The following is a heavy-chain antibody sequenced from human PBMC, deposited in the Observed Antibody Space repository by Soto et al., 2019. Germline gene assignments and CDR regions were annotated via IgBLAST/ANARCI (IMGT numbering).Heavy chain of an antibody. CDR2: ISSSGSTI. Sequence: QVQLVESGGGLVKPAGSLRLSCAASGFTFSDYYMSWIRQAPGKGLEWVSYISSSGSTIYYADSVKGRFTISRDNAKNSLYLQMNSLSAEDTAVYYCAIVGAAGPSYYYYYMDVWGKGTTVTVSS. CDR1: GFTFSDYY. J-gene: IGHJ6*03. V-gene: IGHV3-11*01. D-gene: IGHD6-13*01. CDR3: AIVGAAGPSYYYYYMDV.